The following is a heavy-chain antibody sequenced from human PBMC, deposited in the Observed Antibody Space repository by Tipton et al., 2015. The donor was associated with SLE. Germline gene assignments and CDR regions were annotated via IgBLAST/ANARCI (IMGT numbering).Heavy chain of an antibody. CDR2: IWFDGSNE. V-gene: IGHV3-33*08. CDR1: GFTFSNYG. J-gene: IGHJ4*02. CDR3: ARERYSSLSYYFDY. D-gene: IGHD6-13*01. Sequence: SLRLSCAASGFTFSNYGMHWVRQAPGKGLEWVAVIWFDGSNEYYVDSVKGRFTISRDNSKNTLYLQMNSLRAEDTAVYYCARERYSSLSYYFDYWGQGTLVTVSS.